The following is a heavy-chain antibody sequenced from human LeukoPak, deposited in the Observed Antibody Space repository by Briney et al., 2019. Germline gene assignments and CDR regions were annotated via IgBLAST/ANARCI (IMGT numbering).Heavy chain of an antibody. Sequence: SETLSLTCTVSGGSISSYYWSWIRQPPGKGLQWIGYIYYGGTTYYNPSLESRVSISVDTSKNQFSLKLTSVTAADTAIYYCARAQYYDILTHSNWFDPWGQGTLVSVSS. CDR1: GGSISSYY. V-gene: IGHV4-59*06. D-gene: IGHD3-9*01. J-gene: IGHJ5*02. CDR2: IYYGGTT. CDR3: ARAQYYDILTHSNWFDP.